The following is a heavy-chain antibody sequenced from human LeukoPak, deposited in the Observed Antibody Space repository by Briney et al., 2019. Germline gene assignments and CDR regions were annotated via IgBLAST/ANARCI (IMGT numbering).Heavy chain of an antibody. CDR2: ISPIFGTA. J-gene: IGHJ6*03. D-gene: IGHD2-8*01. CDR1: GGTSSNYA. V-gene: IGHV1-69*13. Sequence: SVKVSCKASGGTSSNYAISWVRQAPGQGLEWMGGISPIFGTANYAQKFQGRVTITADESTSTAYMELSSLRSGDTAVYYCARGLHCINGVCYNRNYYYMDVWGKGTTVTVSS. CDR3: ARGLHCINGVCYNRNYYYMDV.